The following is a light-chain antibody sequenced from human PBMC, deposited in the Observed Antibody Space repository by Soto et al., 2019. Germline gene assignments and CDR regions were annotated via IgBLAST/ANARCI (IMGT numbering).Light chain of an antibody. V-gene: IGLV2-11*01. J-gene: IGLJ1*01. CDR1: SSDVDDYNY. CDR3: SSYAGSSTLYV. Sequence: QSALTQPRSVSGSPGQSVTISCTGTSSDVDDYNYVSWFQQHPGKAPKLMIYEVTKRPSGVPDRFSGSKSGNTASLTVSGLQAEDEADYYCSSYAGSSTLYVFGTGTKVTVL. CDR2: EVT.